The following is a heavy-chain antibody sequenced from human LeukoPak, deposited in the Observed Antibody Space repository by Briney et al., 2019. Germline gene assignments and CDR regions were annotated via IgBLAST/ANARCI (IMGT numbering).Heavy chain of an antibody. CDR1: GGTFSSYA. CDR2: IIPIFGTA. J-gene: IGHJ4*02. V-gene: IGHV1-69*06. Sequence: GASVKVSCKASGGTFSSYAISWVRQAPGQGLEWMGGIIPIFGTANYAQKFQGRVTITADKSTSTAYMELSSLRSDDTAVYYCAREGTYGSGSSFDYWGQGTLVTVSS. CDR3: AREGTYGSGSSFDY. D-gene: IGHD3-10*01.